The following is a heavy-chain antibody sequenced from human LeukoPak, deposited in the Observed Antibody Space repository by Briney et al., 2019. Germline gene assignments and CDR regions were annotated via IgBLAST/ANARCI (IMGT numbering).Heavy chain of an antibody. CDR2: IYHSGNT. J-gene: IGHJ6*03. Sequence: PSETLSLTCAVSGDSISTNNWYNWVRQPPGKGLEWIGEIYHSGNTDYNPSLKSRVTISVDTSKNQFSLKLSSVTAADTAVYYCARVSGPGYSSSWYADYYYYYYMDVWGKGTTVTVSS. CDR3: ARVSGPGYSSSWYADYYYYYYMDV. V-gene: IGHV4-4*02. CDR1: GDSISTNNW. D-gene: IGHD6-13*01.